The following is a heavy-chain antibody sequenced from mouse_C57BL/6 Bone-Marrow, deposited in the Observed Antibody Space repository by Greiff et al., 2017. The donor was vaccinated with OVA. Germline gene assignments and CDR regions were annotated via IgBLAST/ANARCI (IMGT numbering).Heavy chain of an antibody. CDR2: IYPRSGNT. Sequence: QVQLQQSGAELARPGASVKLSCKASGYTFTSYGISWVKQRTGQGLEWIGEIYPRSGNTYYNEKFKGKATLTADKSSSTAYMELRSLTSEDSAVYFCARGGYYSGSSYNYWGQGTTLTVSS. V-gene: IGHV1-81*01. CDR3: ARGGYYSGSSYNY. D-gene: IGHD1-1*01. CDR1: GYTFTSYG. J-gene: IGHJ2*01.